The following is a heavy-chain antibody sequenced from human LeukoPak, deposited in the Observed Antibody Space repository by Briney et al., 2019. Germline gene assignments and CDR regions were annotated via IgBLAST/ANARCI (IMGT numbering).Heavy chain of an antibody. CDR2: ISSSGLYI. J-gene: IGHJ2*01. Sequence: GGSLRLSCAASGFTFSSYEMNWVRQAPGKGLEWVSYISSSGLYIYYADSVKGRFTISRDNAKNSLYLQMSSLRAEDTAVYYCAREERDGYNYYWYFDLWGRGTLVTVSS. CDR1: GFTFSSYE. D-gene: IGHD5-24*01. CDR3: AREERDGYNYYWYFDL. V-gene: IGHV3-48*03.